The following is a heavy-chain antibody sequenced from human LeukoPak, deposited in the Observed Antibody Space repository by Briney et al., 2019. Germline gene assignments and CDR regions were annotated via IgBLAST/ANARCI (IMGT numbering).Heavy chain of an antibody. CDR3: AKAQSGSGWSFFDY. V-gene: IGHV3-23*01. Sequence: HPGGSLRLSCAASGFTFSSYAMSWVRQAPGKGLEWVSAISGSGGSTYYADSVKGRFTISRDNSKNTLYLQMNSLRAEDTALYYCAKAQSGSGWSFFDYWGQGTLVTVSS. CDR2: ISGSGGST. D-gene: IGHD6-19*01. J-gene: IGHJ4*02. CDR1: GFTFSSYA.